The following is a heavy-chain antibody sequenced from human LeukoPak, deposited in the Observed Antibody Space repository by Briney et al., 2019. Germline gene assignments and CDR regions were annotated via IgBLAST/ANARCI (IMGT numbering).Heavy chain of an antibody. J-gene: IGHJ6*03. CDR1: GFTFSDYY. Sequence: PGGSLRLSCAASGFTFSDYYMSWIRQAPGKGLEWVSYISSSGSTIYYADSVKGRFTISRDNANNSLYLQMNSLRAEDTAVYYCARVGVVVVAATRPYYYYYYMDVWGKGTTVTVSS. CDR2: ISSSGSTI. D-gene: IGHD2-15*01. V-gene: IGHV3-11*04. CDR3: ARVGVVVVAATRPYYYYYYMDV.